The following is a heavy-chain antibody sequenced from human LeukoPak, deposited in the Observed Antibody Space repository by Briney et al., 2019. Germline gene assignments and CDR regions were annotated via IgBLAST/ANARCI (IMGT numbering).Heavy chain of an antibody. CDR3: ARVISRGRLVTP. CDR1: GGSISSGGYY. Sequence: SQTLSLTCTVSGGSISSGGYYWSWIRQHPGKGLEWIGYIYYSGSTYYNPSLKSRVTISVDTSKNQFSLKLSSVTAADTAVYYCARVISRGRLVTPWGQGTLVTVSS. CDR2: IYYSGST. D-gene: IGHD3-9*01. V-gene: IGHV4-31*03. J-gene: IGHJ5*02.